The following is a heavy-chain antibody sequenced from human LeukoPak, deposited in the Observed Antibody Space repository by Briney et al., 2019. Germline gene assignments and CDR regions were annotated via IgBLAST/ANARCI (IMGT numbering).Heavy chain of an antibody. J-gene: IGHJ4*02. Sequence: AGGSLRLSCAASGFTFSSYGMHWVRQAPGKGLEWVAVISNDGSSEYFADSVKGRFTISRDNSKNTLYLHMNSLRPEDTAVYYCAKDNDHCTSNCRAFDYWGQGTLVTVSS. V-gene: IGHV3-30*18. CDR3: AKDNDHCTSNCRAFDY. CDR2: ISNDGSSE. D-gene: IGHD4-11*01. CDR1: GFTFSSYG.